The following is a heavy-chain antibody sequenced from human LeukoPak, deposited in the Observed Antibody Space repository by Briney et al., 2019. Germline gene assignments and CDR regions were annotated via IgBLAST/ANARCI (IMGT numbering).Heavy chain of an antibody. CDR3: ARDSGSYSSVVS. J-gene: IGHJ4*02. CDR1: GGTFSSYA. V-gene: IGHV1-69*05. CDR2: IIPIFGTA. D-gene: IGHD1-26*01. Sequence: SVKVSCKASGGTFSSYAISWVRQAPGQGLEWMGGIIPIFGTANYAQKFQGRVTITTDESTSTAYMELSRLRSDDTAVYYCARDSGSYSSVVSWGQGTLVTVSS.